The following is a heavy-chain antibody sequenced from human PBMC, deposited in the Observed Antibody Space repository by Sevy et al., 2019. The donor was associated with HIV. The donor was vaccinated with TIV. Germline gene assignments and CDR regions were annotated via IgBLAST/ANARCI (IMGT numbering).Heavy chain of an antibody. CDR1: GGSLSGYY. D-gene: IGHD5-12*01. CDR2: IYFTGST. Sequence: SETLSLTCPVSGGSLSGYYWSWVRQPPGKGLGYIGGIYFTGSTNYNPALKSRVPISVDTSKKQLSLKLSSVTAADTAVYYCAGAPPVRSGDDSLNWFDPWGQGTLVTVSS. CDR3: AGAPPVRSGDDSLNWFDP. J-gene: IGHJ5*02. V-gene: IGHV4-59*13.